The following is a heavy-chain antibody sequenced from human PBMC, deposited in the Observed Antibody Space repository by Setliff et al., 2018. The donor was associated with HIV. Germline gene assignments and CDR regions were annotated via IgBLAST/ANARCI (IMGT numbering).Heavy chain of an antibody. V-gene: IGHV4-39*01. CDR1: GGSISSSSYY. CDR2: IYHSGST. Sequence: PSETLSLTCTVSGGSISSSSYYWGWIRQPPGKGLEWIGNIYHSGSTYYNPSLKSRVTISVDTSKNQVSLRLTSVTAADTAVYYCARQSITIFGVVISGFDPWGQGTLVTVSS. CDR3: ARQSITIFGVVISGFDP. J-gene: IGHJ5*02. D-gene: IGHD3-3*01.